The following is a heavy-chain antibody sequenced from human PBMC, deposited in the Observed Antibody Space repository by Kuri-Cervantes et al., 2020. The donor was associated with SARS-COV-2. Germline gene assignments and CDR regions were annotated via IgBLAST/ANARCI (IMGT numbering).Heavy chain of an antibody. J-gene: IGHJ2*01. CDR1: GFTFSSYA. V-gene: IGHV3-23*01. CDR3: AKLHDANGFYSGWGYFDL. D-gene: IGHD2-8*01. CDR2: ISGSGGST. Sequence: GESLKISCAASGFTFSSYAMNWVRRAPGKGLGWVSAISGSGGSTYFADSVKGQFTISRDNSRTTLFLQMNTLRAEDTAVYYCAKLHDANGFYSGWGYFDLWGRGTMVTVSS.